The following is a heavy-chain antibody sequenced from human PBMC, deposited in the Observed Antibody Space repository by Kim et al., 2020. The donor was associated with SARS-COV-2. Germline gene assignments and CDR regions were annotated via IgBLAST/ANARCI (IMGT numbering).Heavy chain of an antibody. Sequence: AQKFQGRVTITADESTSPAYMELSSLRSEDTAVYYCARGTYYYGSGSYYYWGQGTLVTVSS. J-gene: IGHJ4*02. V-gene: IGHV1-69*01. D-gene: IGHD3-10*01. CDR3: ARGTYYYGSGSYYY.